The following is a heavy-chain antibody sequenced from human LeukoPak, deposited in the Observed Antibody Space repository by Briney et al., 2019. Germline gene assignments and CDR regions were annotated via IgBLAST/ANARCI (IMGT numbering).Heavy chain of an antibody. CDR3: ARPTEGYSYGPAQPPWDC. CDR2: ISSSSSYI. CDR1: GFTLSSYS. D-gene: IGHD5-18*01. J-gene: IGHJ4*02. V-gene: IGHV3-21*01. Sequence: PGGSLRLSCAASGFTLSSYSMNWVRQAPGKGLEWVSSISSSSSYIYYADSVKGRFTISRDNAKNSLYLQMNSLRAEDTAVYYCARPTEGYSYGPAQPPWDCWGQGTLVTVSS.